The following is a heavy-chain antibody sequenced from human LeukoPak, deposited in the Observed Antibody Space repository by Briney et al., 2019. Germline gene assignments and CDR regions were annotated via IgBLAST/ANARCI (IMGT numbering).Heavy chain of an antibody. CDR1: GFTFSSYS. D-gene: IGHD6-19*01. CDR2: ISSSSSYI. V-gene: IGHV3-21*01. CDR3: ASAVAGMVDY. Sequence: GGSLRLSCAASGFTFSSYSMNWVRQALGKGLEWVSSISSSSSYIYYADSVKGRFTISRDNAKNSLYLQMNSLRAEDTAVYYCASAVAGMVDYWGQGTLVTVSS. J-gene: IGHJ4*02.